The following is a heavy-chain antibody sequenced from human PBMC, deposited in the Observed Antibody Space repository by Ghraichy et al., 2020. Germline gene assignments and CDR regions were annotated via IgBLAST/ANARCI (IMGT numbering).Heavy chain of an antibody. D-gene: IGHD4-11*01. CDR3: AGGNHSGLQRPPAHLEY. V-gene: IGHV1-69*02. CDR1: GGTFSSYT. Sequence: SVKVSCKASGGTFSSYTISWVRQAPGQGLEWMGRIIPILGIANYAQKFQGRVTITADKSTSTAYMELSSLRSEDTAVYYCAGGNHSGLQRPPAHLEYWGQGTLVTVSS. CDR2: IIPILGIA. J-gene: IGHJ4*02.